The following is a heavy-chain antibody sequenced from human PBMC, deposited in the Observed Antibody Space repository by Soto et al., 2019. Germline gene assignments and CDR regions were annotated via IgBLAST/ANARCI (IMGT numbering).Heavy chain of an antibody. D-gene: IGHD2-21*01. Sequence: SETLSLTCAVSGASITSNFYYWGWIRRPPGQGLEWIGSIYFDGSTYYKSSLKSRVTISLATSKNQFSLKLTSVTASATAVYYCGKVLIGDNRHTDLDSWGQGTLVTVSS. CDR1: GASITSNFYY. CDR2: IYFDGST. V-gene: IGHV4-39*01. J-gene: IGHJ4*03. CDR3: GKVLIGDNRHTDLDS.